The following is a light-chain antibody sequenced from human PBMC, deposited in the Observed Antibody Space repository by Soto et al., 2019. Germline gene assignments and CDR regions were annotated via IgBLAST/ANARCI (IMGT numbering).Light chain of an antibody. J-gene: IGKJ5*01. V-gene: IGKV1-5*03. CDR3: QHYNSYSIT. CDR1: QSISNW. CDR2: KAS. Sequence: DIQMTQSPSTLSASVGDRVTITCRARQSISNWLAWYQQKPGKAPKHLLYKASSLESGGPSRFSGSGSGTEFTLTTSSLQPDDFATDYCQHYNSYSITFGQGTRLEIK.